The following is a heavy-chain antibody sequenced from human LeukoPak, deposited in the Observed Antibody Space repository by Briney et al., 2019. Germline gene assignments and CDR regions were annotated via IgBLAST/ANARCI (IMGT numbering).Heavy chain of an antibody. CDR2: ISSNGGST. J-gene: IGHJ3*02. CDR1: GFTFSDYY. CDR3: AREGTEQQLGNAFDI. D-gene: IGHD6-13*01. V-gene: IGHV3-64*01. Sequence: GGSLRLSCAASGFTFSDYYMSWIRQAPGKGLEYVSAISSNGGSTYYANSVKGRFTISRDNSKNTLYLQMGSLRAEDMAVYYCAREGTEQQLGNAFDIWGQGTMVTVSS.